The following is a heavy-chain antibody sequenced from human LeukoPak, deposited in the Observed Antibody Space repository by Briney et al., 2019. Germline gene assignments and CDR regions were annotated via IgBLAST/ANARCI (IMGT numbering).Heavy chain of an antibody. CDR1: GGTFSSYA. J-gene: IGHJ4*02. Sequence: SVKVSCKASGGTFSSYAISWVRQAPGQGLEWMGGIIPIFGTANYAQKFLGRVTITADESTSTAYMELSSLRSEDTAVYYCARGARDYYDSSGYRHWGQGTLVTVSS. D-gene: IGHD3-22*01. CDR2: IIPIFGTA. V-gene: IGHV1-69*13. CDR3: ARGARDYYDSSGYRH.